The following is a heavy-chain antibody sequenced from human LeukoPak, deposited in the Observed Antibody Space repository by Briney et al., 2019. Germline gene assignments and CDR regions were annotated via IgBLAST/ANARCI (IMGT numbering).Heavy chain of an antibody. J-gene: IGHJ4*02. CDR1: GSYW. CDR3: VSFYETY. D-gene: IGHD2/OR15-2a*01. V-gene: IGHV3-74*01. CDR2: INSDGSWT. Sequence: PGGSLRLSCAASGSYWMHWVRQAPGKGLVWVSHINSDGSWTSYADSVKGRFTISKDNAKNTVYLQMNNLRAEVTAVYYCVSFYETYWGRGTLVTVSS.